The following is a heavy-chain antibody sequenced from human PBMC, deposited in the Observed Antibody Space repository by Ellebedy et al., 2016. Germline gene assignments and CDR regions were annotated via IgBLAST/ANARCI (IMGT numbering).Heavy chain of an antibody. V-gene: IGHV4-59*01. CDR2: VSYTGST. Sequence: SETLSLXXTVSGGSMSSYYWSWIRQSPGQGLEWIGYVSYTGSTRYNSSLKSRVTISTDTSKNHFSLRLSSVTAADTAVYFCARGPRHCSGATCYSPNFDSWGQGTQVIVSS. CDR1: GGSMSSYY. CDR3: ARGPRHCSGATCYSPNFDS. J-gene: IGHJ4*02. D-gene: IGHD2-15*01.